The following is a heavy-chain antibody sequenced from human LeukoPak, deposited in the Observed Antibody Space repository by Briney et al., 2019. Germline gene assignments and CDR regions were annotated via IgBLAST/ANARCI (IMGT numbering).Heavy chain of an antibody. CDR2: TNGATGNT. Sequence: ASVKVSCKASGYTFTNYALHWVRQAPGQRLEWMGWTNGATGNTRFSQDFQGRLTITIDTSASIAYMDLSSLRSEDTAVYYCARSPGGNARTWLDYWGQGTLVTVPS. J-gene: IGHJ4*02. V-gene: IGHV1-3*02. CDR3: ARSPGGNARTWLDY. CDR1: GYTFTNYA. D-gene: IGHD4-23*01.